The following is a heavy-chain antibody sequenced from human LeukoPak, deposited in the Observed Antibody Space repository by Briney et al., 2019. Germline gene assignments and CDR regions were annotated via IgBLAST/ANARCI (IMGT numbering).Heavy chain of an antibody. J-gene: IGHJ4*02. CDR2: ISAYNGNT. V-gene: IGHV1-18*01. CDR3: ARDRPAYYDFWSGYPPFDY. Sequence: ASVKVSCKASGYTFTSYGISWVRHAPGQGLEWMGWISAYNGNTNYAQKLQGRVTMTTDTSTSTAYMELRSLRSDDTAVYYCARDRPAYYDFWSGYPPFDYWGQGTLVTVSS. CDR1: GYTFTSYG. D-gene: IGHD3-3*01.